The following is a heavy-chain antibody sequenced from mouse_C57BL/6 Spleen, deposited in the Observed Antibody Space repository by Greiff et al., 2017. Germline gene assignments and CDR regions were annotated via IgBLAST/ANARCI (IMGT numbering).Heavy chain of an antibody. CDR1: GYTFTDYY. CDR3: ARTGDGYYPFAY. D-gene: IGHD2-3*01. CDR2: INPNNGGT. J-gene: IGHJ3*01. Sequence: VQLQQSGPELVKPGASVKISCKASGYTFTDYYMNWVKQSHGKSLEWIGDINPNNGGTSYNQKFKGKATLSVDKSSSTAYLELRSLTSDDSTVYYCARTGDGYYPFAYWGQGTLVTVSA. V-gene: IGHV1-26*01.